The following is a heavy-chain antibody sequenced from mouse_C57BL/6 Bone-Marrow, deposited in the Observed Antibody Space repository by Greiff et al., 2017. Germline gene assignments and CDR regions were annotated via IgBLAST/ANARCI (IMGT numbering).Heavy chain of an antibody. CDR1: GYTFTTYP. D-gene: IGHD1-1*01. J-gene: IGHJ1*03. Sequence: VKLMASGAELVKPGASVKMSCKASGYTFTTYPIEWMKQNHGKSLEWIGNFHPYNDDTKYNEKFKGKATLTVEKSSSTVYLELSRLTSDDSAVYYCARGITTVVAPGGFDVWGTGTTVTVSS. CDR3: ARGITTVVAPGGFDV. V-gene: IGHV1-47*01. CDR2: FHPYNDDT.